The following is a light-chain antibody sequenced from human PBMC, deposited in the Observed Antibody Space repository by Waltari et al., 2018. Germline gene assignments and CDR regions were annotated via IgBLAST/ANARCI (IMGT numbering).Light chain of an antibody. Sequence: VLTQSPGTLSLPPGERATLSCRASQTVRTTYLAWYQQKPGQAPTLLIYGASSRATGIPDRFSGSGSGTDFSLTISSLEPEDFAVYYCQQYDISPLTFGGGTKVEIK. CDR1: QTVRTTY. J-gene: IGKJ4*01. CDR3: QQYDISPLT. V-gene: IGKV3-20*01. CDR2: GAS.